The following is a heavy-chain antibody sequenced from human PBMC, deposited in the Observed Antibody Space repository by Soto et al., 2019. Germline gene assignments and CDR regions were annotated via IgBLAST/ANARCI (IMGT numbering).Heavy chain of an antibody. CDR1: GFTFSIYA. D-gene: IGHD6-19*01. CDR2: IGGRET. Sequence: GGSLILSFAASGFTFSIYAMTLVRQAPGKVLEWVSSIGGRETYYADAGKGVLTISRDNSKNTVFVQMNSLRLEETAIYYCAKDAVAGNGKYDWFDPWGQGTLVTVSS. J-gene: IGHJ5*02. V-gene: IGHV3-23*01. CDR3: AKDAVAGNGKYDWFDP.